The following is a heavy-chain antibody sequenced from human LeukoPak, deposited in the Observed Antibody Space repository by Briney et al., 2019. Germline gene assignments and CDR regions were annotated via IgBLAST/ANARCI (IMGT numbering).Heavy chain of an antibody. D-gene: IGHD1-26*01. J-gene: IGHJ6*03. V-gene: IGHV5-51*01. CDR3: AKHVGATTPPSNTSNREV. CDR1: GYSFTSYW. Sequence: GESLKISCKGSGYSFTSYWIGWVRQMPGKGLEWMGIIYPGDSDTRYSPSFQGQVTISADKSISTAYLQWSSLKASDTAMYYCAKHVGATTPPSNTSNREVWGKGTRVTAS. CDR2: IYPGDSDT.